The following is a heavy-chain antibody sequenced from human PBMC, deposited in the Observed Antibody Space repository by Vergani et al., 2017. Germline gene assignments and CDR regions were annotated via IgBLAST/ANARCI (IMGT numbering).Heavy chain of an antibody. D-gene: IGHD6-13*01. J-gene: IGHJ5*02. Sequence: QVQLVQSGAEVKKPGASVKVSCKASGYTFTGYYMHWVRQAPGQGLEWMGWINPNSGGTNYAQKFQGRVTMTRDTSISTAYMELSRLRSDDTAVYYCARDRDSSSWYLTRWWFDTWGQGTLVTVSS. CDR2: INPNSGGT. CDR1: GYTFTGYY. V-gene: IGHV1-2*02. CDR3: ARDRDSSSWYLTRWWFDT.